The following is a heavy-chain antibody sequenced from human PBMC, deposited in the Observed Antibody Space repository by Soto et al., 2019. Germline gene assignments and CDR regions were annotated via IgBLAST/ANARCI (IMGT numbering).Heavy chain of an antibody. CDR1: GGSISSGGYY. D-gene: IGHD3-9*01. CDR2: ISDSGNT. Sequence: QVQLQESGPELVKPSQTLTLTCTVSGGSISSGGYYWSWIRQHPGKGLEWIGHISDSGNTYYNPSLKSRLXXXVXXSKNHFSLNLSAVTAADTAVYYCARTTFYDIFTAYYSLFDYWGQGTLVTVSS. V-gene: IGHV4-31*03. CDR3: ARTTFYDIFTAYYSLFDY. J-gene: IGHJ4*02.